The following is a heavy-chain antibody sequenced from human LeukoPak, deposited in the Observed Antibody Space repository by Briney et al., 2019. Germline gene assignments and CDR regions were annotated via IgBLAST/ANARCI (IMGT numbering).Heavy chain of an antibody. Sequence: SQTLSLTCAVSGGSISSGGYSWSWIRQPPGKGLEWIGYIYHSGSTYYNPSLKSRVTISVDRSKNQFSLKLSSVTAADTAVYFCARSRDNYIFFDYWGQGALVTVSS. CDR1: GGSISSGGYS. D-gene: IGHD1-1*01. CDR2: IYHSGST. CDR3: ARSRDNYIFFDY. J-gene: IGHJ4*02. V-gene: IGHV4-30-2*02.